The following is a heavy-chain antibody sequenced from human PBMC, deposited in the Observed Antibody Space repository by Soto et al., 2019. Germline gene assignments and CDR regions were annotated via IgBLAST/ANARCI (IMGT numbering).Heavy chain of an antibody. D-gene: IGHD3-9*01. CDR1: GGTFSSYS. J-gene: IGHJ6*02. CDR3: ARAVVLTFTRFYDMDV. Sequence: QVQLVQSGAEVKTPGSSVKVSCKASGGTFSSYSINWVRQAPGQGLEWMGRLIPMFGTTDYAQRFQGRVTFNADESTSTAFMEVTHLASEDTGVDFLARAVVLTFTRFYDMDVLGQGTTGTGSS. V-gene: IGHV1-69*18. CDR2: LIPMFGTT.